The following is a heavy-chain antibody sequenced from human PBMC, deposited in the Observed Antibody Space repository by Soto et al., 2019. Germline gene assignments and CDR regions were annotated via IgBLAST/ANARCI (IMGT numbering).Heavy chain of an antibody. J-gene: IGHJ6*04. CDR1: GFSFSSFA. V-gene: IGHV3-23*01. D-gene: IGHD1-26*01. CDR2: IGDSGAST. Sequence: EVLLLESGGGLVQPGGSLRLSCEASGFSFSSFAMNWVRQAPGKGLEWVSAIGDSGASTYYADSVKGRFTISRDNSRNTLYLQLNSLRAEDTAVYYCEIWVELDVWGNGTTVTVSS. CDR3: EIWVELDV.